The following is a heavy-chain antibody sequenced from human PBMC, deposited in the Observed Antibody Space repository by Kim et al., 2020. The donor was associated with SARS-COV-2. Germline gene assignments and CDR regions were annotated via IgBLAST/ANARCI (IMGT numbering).Heavy chain of an antibody. Sequence: SVKVSCKASGGTFSSYAISWVRQAPGQGLEWMGGIIPIFGTANYAQKFQGRVTITADESTSTAYMELSSLRSEDTAVYYCARRIAVAGSHYFDYWGQGSLVTVSS. CDR2: IIPIFGTA. J-gene: IGHJ4*02. D-gene: IGHD6-19*01. CDR3: ARRIAVAGSHYFDY. V-gene: IGHV1-69*13. CDR1: GGTFSSYA.